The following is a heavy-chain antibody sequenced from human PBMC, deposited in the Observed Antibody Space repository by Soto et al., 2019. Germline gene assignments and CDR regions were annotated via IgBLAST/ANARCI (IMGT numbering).Heavy chain of an antibody. V-gene: IGHV3-15*01. CDR3: FFPRGYCSGGSCAFDI. J-gene: IGHJ3*02. D-gene: IGHD2-15*01. CDR2: IKSKTDGGTT. CDR1: GFTFSNAW. Sequence: PGGSLRLSCAASGFTFSNAWMSWVRQAPGKGLEWVGRIKSKTDGGTTDYAAPVKGRFTISRDDSKNTLYLQMNSLKTEDTAVYYCFFPRGYCSGGSCAFDIWGQGTMVTVSS.